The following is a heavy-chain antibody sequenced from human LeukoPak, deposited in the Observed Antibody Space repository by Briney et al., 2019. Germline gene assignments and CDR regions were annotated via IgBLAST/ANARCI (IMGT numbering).Heavy chain of an antibody. V-gene: IGHV3-66*01. D-gene: IGHD3-22*01. Sequence: GGSLRLSCAASGFTVSSNYMSWVRQAPGKGLEWVSIIYVGGTTYYADSVKGRFTISRDNSKNTLYLQMNSLRAEDTAVFYCARGKRPYDSSSFYWFDYWGQGTLVTVPS. J-gene: IGHJ4*02. CDR1: GFTVSSNY. CDR2: IYVGGTT. CDR3: ARGKRPYDSSSFYWFDY.